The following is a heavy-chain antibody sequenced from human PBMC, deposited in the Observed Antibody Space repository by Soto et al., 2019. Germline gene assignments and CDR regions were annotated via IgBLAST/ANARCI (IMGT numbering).Heavy chain of an antibody. V-gene: IGHV3-21*01. D-gene: IGHD3-22*01. Sequence: PGGSLRLSCAASGFTFSSYSMNWVRQAPGKGLEWVSSISSSSYIYYADSVKGRFTISRDNAKNSLYLQMNSLRAEDTAVYYCARDFDYYDSSGPTSSYYGMDVWGQGTTVTVSS. J-gene: IGHJ6*02. CDR1: GFTFSSYS. CDR2: ISSSSYI. CDR3: ARDFDYYDSSGPTSSYYGMDV.